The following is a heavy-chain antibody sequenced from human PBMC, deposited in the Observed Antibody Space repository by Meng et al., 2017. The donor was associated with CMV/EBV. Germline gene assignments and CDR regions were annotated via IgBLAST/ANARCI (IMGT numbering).Heavy chain of an antibody. J-gene: IGHJ6*02. V-gene: IGHV1-18*01. Sequence: GGSLRLSCAASGYTFTIYGISWVRQAPGQGLEWMGWISAYNGNTNYAQKLQGRVTMTTDTSTSTAYMELRSLRSDDTAVYYCATANPVTHDYYGMDVWGQGTTVTVSS. CDR3: ATANPVTHDYYGMDV. CDR1: GYTFTIYG. D-gene: IGHD4-17*01. CDR2: ISAYNGNT.